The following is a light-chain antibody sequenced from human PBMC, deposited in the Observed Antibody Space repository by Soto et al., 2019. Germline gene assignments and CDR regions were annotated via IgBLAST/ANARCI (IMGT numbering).Light chain of an antibody. CDR2: DAS. CDR1: QSVSSY. CDR3: QQRSNWPSIT. V-gene: IGKV3-11*01. J-gene: IGKJ5*01. Sequence: EMVLTQSPATLSLSPGERATLSCSASQSVSSYLAWYQQKPGQAPRLLIYDASNRAPGIPARFSGSGSGTDFTLTISSLEPEDFAVYYCQQRSNWPSITFGQGTRLEIK.